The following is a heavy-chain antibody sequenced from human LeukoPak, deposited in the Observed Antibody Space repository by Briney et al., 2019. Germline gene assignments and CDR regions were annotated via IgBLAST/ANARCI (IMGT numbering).Heavy chain of an antibody. CDR3: ARADSSGYYGDFQH. CDR1: GYTFTSYD. D-gene: IGHD3-22*01. V-gene: IGHV1-8*01. CDR2: MNPNSGNT. Sequence: GASVKVSCKASGYTFTSYDINWVRQATGQGLEWMGWMNPNSGNTGYAQKFQGRVTMTRNTSISTAYMELSSLRSEDTAVYYCARADSSGYYGDFQHWGQGTLVTVSS. J-gene: IGHJ1*01.